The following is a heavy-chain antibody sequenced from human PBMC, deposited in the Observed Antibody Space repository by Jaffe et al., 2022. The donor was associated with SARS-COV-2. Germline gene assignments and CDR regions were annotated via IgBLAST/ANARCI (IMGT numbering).Heavy chain of an antibody. V-gene: IGHV4-39*01. CDR2: IYYSGST. CDR1: GGSISSSSYY. Sequence: QLQLQESGPGLVKPSETLSLTCTVSGGSISSSSYYWGWIRQPPGKGLEWIGSIYYSGSTYYNPSLKSRVTISVDTSKNQFSLKLSSVTAADTAVYYCARHCCESYGTRYYYYYGMDVWGQGTTVTVSS. J-gene: IGHJ6*02. D-gene: IGHD5-18*01. CDR3: ARHCCESYGTRYYYYYGMDV.